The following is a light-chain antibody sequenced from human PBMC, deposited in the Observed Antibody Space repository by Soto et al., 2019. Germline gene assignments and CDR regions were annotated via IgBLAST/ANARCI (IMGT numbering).Light chain of an antibody. Sequence: DIQLTQSPSFLSASVGDRVTITCRASQGISSYLAWYQQKPGKAPKLLIYAASTLQSGVLSRFSGSGSGTEFTLTISRLQPEDFATYYCQQLNSYPLTFGGGTKVEIK. CDR3: QQLNSYPLT. CDR2: AAS. CDR1: QGISSY. J-gene: IGKJ4*01. V-gene: IGKV1-9*01.